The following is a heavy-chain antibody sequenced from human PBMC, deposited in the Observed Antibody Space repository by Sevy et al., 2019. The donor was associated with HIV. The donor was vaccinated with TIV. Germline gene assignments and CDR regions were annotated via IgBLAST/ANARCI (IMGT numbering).Heavy chain of an antibody. Sequence: GGSLRLSCAASGFAFSSYAMHWVSQAPGKGLEWVAVISYDGSNKYYADSVKGRFTISRDNSKNTLYLQMNSLRAEDTAVYYCARVLHSPYYYYGMDVWGQGTTVTVSS. CDR3: ARVLHSPYYYYGMDV. D-gene: IGHD2-21*01. J-gene: IGHJ6*02. CDR2: ISYDGSNK. V-gene: IGHV3-30-3*01. CDR1: GFAFSSYA.